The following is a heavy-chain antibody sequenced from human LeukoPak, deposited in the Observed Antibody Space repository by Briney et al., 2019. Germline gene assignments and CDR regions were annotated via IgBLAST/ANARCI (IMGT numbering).Heavy chain of an antibody. J-gene: IGHJ6*02. CDR3: AKDRGNYDMDV. V-gene: IGHV3-23*01. CDR2: ISGSGGRT. Sequence: GGSLRLSCAASGFTFDDYAMHWVRQAPGKGLEWVSAISGSGGRTYYADSVKGRFTISRDNSKSTLFLQMNSLRAEDTAVYYCAKDRGNYDMDVWGQGTTVTVSS. CDR1: GFTFDDYA. D-gene: IGHD3-10*01.